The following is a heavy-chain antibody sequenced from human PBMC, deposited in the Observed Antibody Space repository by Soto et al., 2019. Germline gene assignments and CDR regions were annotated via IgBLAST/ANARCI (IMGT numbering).Heavy chain of an antibody. CDR1: GFSLTTRGVG. Sequence: QITLKESGPTLVKPTQTLTLTCTYSGFSLTTRGVGVGWIRQPPGKALECLALIYWDDDKRYSPTLQSRLSITKDTSGNQVVLTMTNVDPVDTATYYCAHIPNYYQYDWFDPWGQGTLVSVSS. J-gene: IGHJ5*02. V-gene: IGHV2-5*02. CDR3: AHIPNYYQYDWFDP. D-gene: IGHD3-16*01. CDR2: IYWDDDK.